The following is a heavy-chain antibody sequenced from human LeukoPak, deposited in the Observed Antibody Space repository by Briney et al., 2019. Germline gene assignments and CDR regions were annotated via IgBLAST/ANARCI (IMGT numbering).Heavy chain of an antibody. V-gene: IGHV3-49*04. CDR2: IRSKAYGGTT. Sequence: GGSLRLSCTASGFTFGDYAMSWVRQAPGKGLEWVGFIRSKAYGGTTEYAASVKGRFTIPRDDSKSIAYLQMNSLKTEDTAVYYCTRVMIVVVALDYWGQGTLVAVSS. CDR3: TRVMIVVVALDY. J-gene: IGHJ4*02. D-gene: IGHD3-22*01. CDR1: GFTFGDYA.